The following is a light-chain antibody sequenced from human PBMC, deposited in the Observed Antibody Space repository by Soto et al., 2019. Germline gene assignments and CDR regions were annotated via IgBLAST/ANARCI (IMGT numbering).Light chain of an antibody. Sequence: EIVMTHSPLSLPVTPGEPDSISCRSSQSLLVSNGNKYLDWYLQKPGQSPQLLIFLGSNRASGVPDRFSGRGSGTDFILRISRVEAEDVVFYYCMQGLRTPWTFGQGTKVEIK. CDR1: QSLLVSNGNKY. CDR3: MQGLRTPWT. J-gene: IGKJ1*01. V-gene: IGKV2-28*01. CDR2: LGS.